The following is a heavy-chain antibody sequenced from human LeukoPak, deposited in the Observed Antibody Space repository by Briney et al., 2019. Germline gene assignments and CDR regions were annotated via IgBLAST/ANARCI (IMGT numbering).Heavy chain of an antibody. CDR3: ARDHPIAVASGYYYYYGMDV. D-gene: IGHD6-19*01. Sequence: PSETLSLTCTVSGGSVSSDSYYWSWIRQPPGKGLEWIGYIYNSGSTNCNPSLKSRVTISVDTSKNQFSLELSSVTAADTAVYYCARDHPIAVASGYYYYYGMDVWGQGTTVTVSS. CDR2: IYNSGST. CDR1: GGSVSSDSYY. V-gene: IGHV4-61*01. J-gene: IGHJ6*02.